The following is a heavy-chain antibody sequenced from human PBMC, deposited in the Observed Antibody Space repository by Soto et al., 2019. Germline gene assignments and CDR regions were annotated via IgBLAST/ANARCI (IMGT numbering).Heavy chain of an antibody. D-gene: IGHD1-1*01. CDR2: IYYSGST. CDR3: ARDGRDGTTSY. V-gene: IGHV4-31*03. Sequence: SETLSLTCTVSGGSISSGGYYWSWIRQHPGKGLEWIGYIYYSGSTYYNPSLKSRVTISVDTSKNQFSLKLSSVTAADTAVYYCARDGRDGTTSYWGQGTLVTVSS. CDR1: GGSISSGGYY. J-gene: IGHJ4*02.